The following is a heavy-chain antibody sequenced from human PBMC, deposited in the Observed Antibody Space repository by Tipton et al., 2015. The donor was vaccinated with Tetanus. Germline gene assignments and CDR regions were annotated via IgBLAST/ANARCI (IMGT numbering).Heavy chain of an antibody. V-gene: IGHV3-53*01. CDR2: IYTGGSA. J-gene: IGHJ4*02. D-gene: IGHD1-20*01. CDR1: GVTVSGNY. Sequence: AVSGVTVSGNYMSWVRQAPGKGLEWVSVIYTGGSADYTDSVKGRFTISRDNSNNSLSLQMNSLGIDDTAVYYCAFRTNWRFSRGFDCWGQGILVTVSS. CDR3: AFRTNWRFSRGFDC.